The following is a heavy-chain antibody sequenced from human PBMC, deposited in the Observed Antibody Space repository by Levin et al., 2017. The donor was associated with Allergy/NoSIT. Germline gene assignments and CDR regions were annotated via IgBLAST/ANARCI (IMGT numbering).Heavy chain of an antibody. CDR3: ARKGGDGYNYGFAY. Sequence: ASVKVSCKASGYSFTNFGISWVRQAPGQGLEWMGWINAYNGNTNYAQNLQVRFTITTDTSTSTAYMELRGLRSDDTAVYYCARKGGDGYNYGFAYWGQGTLVTVSS. D-gene: IGHD5-24*01. CDR2: INAYNGNT. CDR1: GYSFTNFG. V-gene: IGHV1-18*01. J-gene: IGHJ4*02.